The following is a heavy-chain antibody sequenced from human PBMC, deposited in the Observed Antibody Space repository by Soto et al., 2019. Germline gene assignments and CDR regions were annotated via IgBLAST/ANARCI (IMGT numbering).Heavy chain of an antibody. J-gene: IGHJ4*02. V-gene: IGHV3-48*01. CDR3: TTISPDY. Sequence: EAQLVESGGGLEQPGGCLRLSCAASGFPFSDYSINWVRQAPGKGLEWLSYISSGSDIIYYADSVKGRFTISRDNAKNSLYLQLSGLRAEDTAVYYCTTISPDYWGQGTLVTVSS. D-gene: IGHD3-3*01. CDR2: ISSGSDII. CDR1: GFPFSDYS.